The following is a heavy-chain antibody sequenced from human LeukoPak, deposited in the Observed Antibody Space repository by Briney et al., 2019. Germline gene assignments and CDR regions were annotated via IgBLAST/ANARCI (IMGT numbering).Heavy chain of an antibody. CDR1: GFTSSSYG. CDR3: AKAYYGSGSPLDWFDP. CDR2: ISYDGGKK. Sequence: GGSLRLSCAASGFTSSSYGMHWVRQAPGKGLEWVAIISYDGGKKYYGDSVKGRFTISRDNSKNTLYLQMNSLRAEDTAVYYCAKAYYGSGSPLDWFDPWGQGTLVTVSS. J-gene: IGHJ5*02. D-gene: IGHD3-10*01. V-gene: IGHV3-30*18.